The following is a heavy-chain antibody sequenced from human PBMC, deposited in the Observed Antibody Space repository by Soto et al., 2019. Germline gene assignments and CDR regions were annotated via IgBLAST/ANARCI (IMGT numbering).Heavy chain of an antibody. J-gene: IGHJ4*02. V-gene: IGHV1-69*02. CDR2: IIPILGIA. D-gene: IGHD2-21*02. CDR1: GGTLSSYT. CDR3: ARDDGLAYCGGDCYS. Sequence: QVQLVQSGAEVKKPGSSVKVSCRASGGTLSSYTISWGRQAHGQGLEWMGRIIPILGIANYAQKFQGRVTITADNSTSTDYMELSSLRSEDTDVYYCARDDGLAYCGGDCYSWGQGTLVTVSS.